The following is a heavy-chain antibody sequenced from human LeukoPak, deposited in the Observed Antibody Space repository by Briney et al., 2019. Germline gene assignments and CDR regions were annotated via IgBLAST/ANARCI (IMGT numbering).Heavy chain of an antibody. CDR3: ARVPLANSGWYLPLDY. V-gene: IGHV3-30*03. D-gene: IGHD6-19*01. CDR2: ISHDGSNK. Sequence: GGSLRLSCTASGFTLNTYGMHWVRQAPGKGLEWVAFISHDGSNKDFADSVKGRITISRDNSKNTLYLQMNSLRSEDTAVYYCARVPLANSGWYLPLDYWGQGTLVTVSS. J-gene: IGHJ4*02. CDR1: GFTLNTYG.